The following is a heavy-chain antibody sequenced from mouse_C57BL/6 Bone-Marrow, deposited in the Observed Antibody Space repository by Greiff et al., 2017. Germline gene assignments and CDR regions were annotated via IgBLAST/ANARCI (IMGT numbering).Heavy chain of an antibody. V-gene: IGHV5-12*01. J-gene: IGHJ3*01. D-gene: IGHD1-1*01. CDR1: GFTFSDYY. CDR3: ARPPFTTVVGPFAY. Sequence: DVMLVESGGGLVQPGGSLKLSCAASGFTFSDYYMYWVRQTPEKRLEWVAYISNGGGSTYYPDTVKGRFTISRDNAKNTLYLQMSRLESEDTAMYYCARPPFTTVVGPFAYWGQGTLVTVSA. CDR2: ISNGGGST.